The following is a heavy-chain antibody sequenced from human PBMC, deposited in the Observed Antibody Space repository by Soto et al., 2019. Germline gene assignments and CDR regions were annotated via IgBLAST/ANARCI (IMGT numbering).Heavy chain of an antibody. V-gene: IGHV4-4*02. CDR1: GDSIISSTW. J-gene: IGHJ5*02. CDR3: ARDRRRSNSGIDP. Sequence: SETLFLTCAVSGDSIISSTWWSWVRQPPGKGLQWIGDIYHSGSTNYNPSLRSRVTIAVQKSKNQFSLKLTSVTAADTAIYYCARDRRRSNSGIDPWGQGTLVTDSS. CDR2: IYHSGST. D-gene: IGHD3-10*01.